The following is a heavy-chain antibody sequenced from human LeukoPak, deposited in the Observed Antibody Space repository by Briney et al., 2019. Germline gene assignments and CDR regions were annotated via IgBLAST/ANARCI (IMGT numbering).Heavy chain of an antibody. V-gene: IGHV3-30*04. Sequence: GGSLRLSCAASGFTFSSYVMHWVRQAPGKGLEWVAIISYDGSNEYYADSVKGRFTISRDNSKNTLYLQMNSLRAADTAVYYCARDGLSGDYDYWGQGTLVTVSS. CDR1: GFTFSSYV. CDR3: ARDGLSGDYDY. CDR2: ISYDGSNE. D-gene: IGHD4-17*01. J-gene: IGHJ4*02.